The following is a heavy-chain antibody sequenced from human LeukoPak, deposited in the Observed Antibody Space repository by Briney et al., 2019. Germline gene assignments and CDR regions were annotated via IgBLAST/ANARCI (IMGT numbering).Heavy chain of an antibody. Sequence: SETLSLTCAVSGGSISSRNWWSWVRQPPGKGLEWIGEIYHGGSINYNPSLKSRVTISVDKSKNQFSLKLSSVTAADTAVYYCARYRRGRHYYGSGSYYNGPDYYYYYMDVWGKGTTVTISS. CDR1: GGSISSRNW. CDR3: ARYRRGRHYYGSGSYYNGPDYYYYYMDV. CDR2: IYHGGSI. V-gene: IGHV4-4*02. D-gene: IGHD3-10*01. J-gene: IGHJ6*03.